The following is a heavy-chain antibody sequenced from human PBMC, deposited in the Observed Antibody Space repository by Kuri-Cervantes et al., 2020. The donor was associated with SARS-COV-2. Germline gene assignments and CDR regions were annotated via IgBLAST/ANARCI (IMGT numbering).Heavy chain of an antibody. Sequence: SETLSLTCAVSGYSIRSGDYWGWIRQPPVKGLEWIGSIYHSGSTYYNPSLKSRVTISVDTPKNQFSLRLTSATAADTAVYYCGRVSWIQLWQRYSDSWGQGTLVTVSS. CDR2: IYHSGST. CDR3: GRVSWIQLWQRYSDS. V-gene: IGHV4-38-2*01. D-gene: IGHD5-18*01. J-gene: IGHJ4*02. CDR1: GYSIRSGDY.